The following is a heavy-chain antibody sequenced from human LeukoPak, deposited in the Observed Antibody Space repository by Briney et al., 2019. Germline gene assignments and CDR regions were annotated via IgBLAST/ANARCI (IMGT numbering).Heavy chain of an antibody. CDR1: GFTFSSYA. CDR3: ANGNRYSGYVFDY. CDR2: ISGSGGST. J-gene: IGHJ4*02. D-gene: IGHD5-12*01. V-gene: IGHV3-23*01. Sequence: GGSLRLSCAASGFTFSSYAMSWVRQAPGKGLEWVSAISGSGGSTYYADSVKGRFTISRDNSKNTLHLQMNSLRAEDTAVYYCANGNRYSGYVFDYWGQGTLVTVSS.